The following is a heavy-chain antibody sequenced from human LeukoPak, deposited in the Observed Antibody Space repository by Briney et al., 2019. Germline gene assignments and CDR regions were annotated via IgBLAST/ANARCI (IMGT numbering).Heavy chain of an antibody. D-gene: IGHD5-12*01. CDR1: GGSFSGYY. CDR2: INHSGST. J-gene: IGHJ4*02. Sequence: SETLSLTCAVYGGSFSGYYWSWIRQPPGKGLEWIGEINHSGSTNYNPSLKSRVTISVDTSKNQFSLKLSSVTAADTAVYYCARHVRGYVRRTFSGSSGFDYWGQGTLVTVSS. CDR3: ARHVRGYVRRTFSGSSGFDY. V-gene: IGHV4-34*01.